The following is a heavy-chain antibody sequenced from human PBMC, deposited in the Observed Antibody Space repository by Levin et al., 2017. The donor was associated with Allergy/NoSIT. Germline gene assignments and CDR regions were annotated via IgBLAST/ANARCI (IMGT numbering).Heavy chain of an antibody. Sequence: GGSLRLSCAASGFTFSNYGMHWVRQAPGKGLEWVAVIWYDGSNKYYADSVKGRFTFSRDNSKNTLYLQMNSLRTEDTAVYYCARDRSTYYTGDGMDVWGQGTTVTVSS. V-gene: IGHV3-33*01. CDR2: IWYDGSNK. D-gene: IGHD3-3*01. CDR1: GFTFSNYG. J-gene: IGHJ6*02. CDR3: ARDRSTYYTGDGMDV.